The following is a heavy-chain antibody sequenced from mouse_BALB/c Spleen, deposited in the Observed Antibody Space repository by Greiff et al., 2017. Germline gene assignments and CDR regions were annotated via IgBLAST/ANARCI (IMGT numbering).Heavy chain of an antibody. CDR1: GFTFSSYA. J-gene: IGHJ4*01. CDR3: ARREGYAMDY. CDR2: ISSGGSYT. Sequence: EVQRVESGGGLVKPGGSLKLSCAASGFTFSSYAMSWVRQTPEKRLEWVATISSGGSYTYYPDSVKGRFTISRDNAKNTLYLQMSSLRSEDTAMYYCARREGYAMDYWGQGTSVTVSS. V-gene: IGHV5-9-3*01.